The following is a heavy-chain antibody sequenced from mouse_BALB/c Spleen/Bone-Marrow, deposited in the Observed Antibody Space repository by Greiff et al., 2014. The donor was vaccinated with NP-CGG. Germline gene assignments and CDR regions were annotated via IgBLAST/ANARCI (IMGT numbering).Heavy chain of an antibody. J-gene: IGHJ3*01. V-gene: IGHV14-3*02. CDR1: GFNIKDTY. CDR3: APYYYGSSSFAY. CDR2: IDPANGNI. Sequence: VQLQQSGAELVKPGASGKLSCTASGFNIKDTYMHWGKQRPEQGLEWVGRIDPANGNIKYDPKFQGKATITADTSSNTAYLQLSSLTSEDTAVYYCAPYYYGSSSFAYWGQGTLVTVSA. D-gene: IGHD1-1*01.